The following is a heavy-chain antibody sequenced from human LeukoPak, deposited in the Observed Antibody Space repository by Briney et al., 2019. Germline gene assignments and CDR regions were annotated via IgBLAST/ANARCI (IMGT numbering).Heavy chain of an antibody. V-gene: IGHV1-46*01. CDR3: ARGGIRGAFDI. CDR2: INPSGGSP. CDR1: GYIFTTYY. J-gene: IGHJ3*02. D-gene: IGHD3-10*01. Sequence: GASVKVSCKSSGYIFTTYYIHWVRQAPAQALEWMGIINPSGGSPTYARKFQGRVTMTRDTSTSTVYMDLRRLTSEDTAVYSCARGGIRGAFDIWGQGTMVIVSS.